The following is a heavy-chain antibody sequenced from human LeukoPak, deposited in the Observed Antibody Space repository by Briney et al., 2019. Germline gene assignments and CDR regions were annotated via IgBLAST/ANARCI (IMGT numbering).Heavy chain of an antibody. J-gene: IGHJ4*02. CDR3: AKAADGGAQHFDY. V-gene: IGHV3-30*02. CDR2: IRYDGNNK. Sequence: GGSLRLSCAASEFTFGDYAMHWVRQALGKGLEWVAFIRYDGNNKYCADSVKGRFTISRDNSKNTLYLQVNSLRAEDTAVYYCAKAADGGAQHFDYWGQGTLVTVSS. D-gene: IGHD1-26*01. CDR1: EFTFGDYA.